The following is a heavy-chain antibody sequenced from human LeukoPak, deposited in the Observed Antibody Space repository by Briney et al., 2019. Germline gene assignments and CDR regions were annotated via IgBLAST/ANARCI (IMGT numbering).Heavy chain of an antibody. J-gene: IGHJ4*02. CDR3: ARHRGGYYYDSSGYYTVDY. CDR2: IYPGDSDT. Sequence: GESLKISCKASGYSFSTYWIGWVRQMPGKGLEWMGIIYPGDSDTRYSPSFQGQVTISADKSISTAYLQWSSLKASDTAMYYCARHRGGYYYDSSGYYTVDYWGQGTLVTVSS. V-gene: IGHV5-51*01. D-gene: IGHD3-22*01. CDR1: GYSFSTYW.